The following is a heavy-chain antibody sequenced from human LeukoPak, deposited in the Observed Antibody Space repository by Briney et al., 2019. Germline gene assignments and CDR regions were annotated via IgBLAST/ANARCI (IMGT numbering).Heavy chain of an antibody. D-gene: IGHD3-9*01. CDR1: GFTFSSYS. Sequence: GGSLRLSCAASGFTFSSYSMNWVRQAPGKGLEWVSSISSSSSYIYYADSVKGRFTISRDNAKSSLYLQMNSLRAEDTAVYYCARSYYDILTGYAPGAFDIWGQGTMVTVSS. CDR3: ARSYYDILTGYAPGAFDI. J-gene: IGHJ3*02. V-gene: IGHV3-21*01. CDR2: ISSSSSYI.